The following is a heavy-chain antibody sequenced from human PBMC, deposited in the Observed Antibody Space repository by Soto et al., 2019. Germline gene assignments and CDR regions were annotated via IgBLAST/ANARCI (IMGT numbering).Heavy chain of an antibody. CDR2: ISSSGTT. D-gene: IGHD2-8*01. V-gene: IGHV4-61*08. Sequence: QVQLQESGPGLVKPSETLSLTCIVSGDSVNSGAHYWSWIRQSPGTGLEWIGYISSSGTTTYSPSLRSRIIISSDTSRNLFSLRLTSVTAADTAIYYCARVKRRYGIYSSWFDPWGQGTLVTVSS. CDR1: GDSVNSGAHY. CDR3: ARVKRRYGIYSSWFDP. J-gene: IGHJ5*02.